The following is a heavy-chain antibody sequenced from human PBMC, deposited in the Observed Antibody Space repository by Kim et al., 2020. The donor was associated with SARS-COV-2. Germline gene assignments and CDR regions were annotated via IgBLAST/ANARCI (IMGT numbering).Heavy chain of an antibody. Sequence: ASVKVSCKASGYTFTSYGISWVRQAPGQGLEWMGWISAYNGNTNYAQKLQGRVTMTTDTSTSTAYMELRSLRSDDTAVYYCARSGDVLTGYYKGWFDPWGQGTLVTVSS. CDR3: ARSGDVLTGYYKGWFDP. V-gene: IGHV1-18*04. CDR2: ISAYNGNT. J-gene: IGHJ5*02. D-gene: IGHD3-9*01. CDR1: GYTFTSYG.